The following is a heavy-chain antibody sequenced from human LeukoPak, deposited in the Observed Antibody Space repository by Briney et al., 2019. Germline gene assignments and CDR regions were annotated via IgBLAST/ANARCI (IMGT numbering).Heavy chain of an antibody. Sequence: GGSLRLSCAASGFTFSSHAMSWVRQAPGKGLEWVSAISGSGGSTYYADSVKGRFTISRDNSKNTLYLQMNSLRAEDTAVYYCAKDYYDSSGGDAFDIWGQGTMVTVSS. CDR1: GFTFSSHA. CDR2: ISGSGGST. CDR3: AKDYYDSSGGDAFDI. V-gene: IGHV3-23*01. J-gene: IGHJ3*02. D-gene: IGHD3-22*01.